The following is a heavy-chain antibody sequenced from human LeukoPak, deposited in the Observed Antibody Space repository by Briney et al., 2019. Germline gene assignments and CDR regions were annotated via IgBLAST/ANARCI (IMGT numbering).Heavy chain of an antibody. CDR2: IIPILGIA. V-gene: IGHV1-69*02. CDR1: GGTFSSYT. Sequence: GASVGVSCKASGGTFSSYTISWVRQAPGQGLEWMGRIIPILGIANYAQKFQGRVTITADKSTSTAYMELSSLRSEDTAVYYCASRGFWSGYYLDYWGQGTLVTVSS. J-gene: IGHJ4*02. D-gene: IGHD3-3*01. CDR3: ASRGFWSGYYLDY.